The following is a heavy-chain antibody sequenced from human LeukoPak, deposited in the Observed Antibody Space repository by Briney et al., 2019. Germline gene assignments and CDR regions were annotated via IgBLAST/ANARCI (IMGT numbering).Heavy chain of an antibody. D-gene: IGHD2-15*01. J-gene: IGHJ3*01. CDR1: GYTFTDYY. V-gene: IGHV1-2*02. CDR2: LNPNNGDT. Sequence: VASVKVSCKASGYTFTDYYMHWVRQAPGQGLEWVGWLNPNNGDTGSAQNFQGRVTMTRDTSIRTAYMVLSRLTSDDTAIYYCAREPLAVAATNNAFDFWGQGTMVTVSS. CDR3: AREPLAVAATNNAFDF.